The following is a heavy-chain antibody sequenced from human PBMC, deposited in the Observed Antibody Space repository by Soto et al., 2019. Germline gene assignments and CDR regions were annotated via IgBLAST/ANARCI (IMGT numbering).Heavy chain of an antibody. CDR1: GYTFTGYY. CDR3: AGADYYDSSGPRYYGMDV. Sequence: ASVKVSFKASGYTFTGYYMHWVRQAPGQGLEWMGWINPNSGGTNYAQKFQGRVTMTRDTSISTAYMELSRLRSDDTAVYYCAGADYYDSSGPRYYGMDVWGQGTTVTVSS. J-gene: IGHJ6*02. V-gene: IGHV1-2*02. D-gene: IGHD3-22*01. CDR2: INPNSGGT.